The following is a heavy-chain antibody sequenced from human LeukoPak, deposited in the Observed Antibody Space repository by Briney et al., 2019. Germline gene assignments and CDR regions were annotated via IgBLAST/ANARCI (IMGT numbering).Heavy chain of an antibody. V-gene: IGHV4-39*07. CDR2: IYYSGST. D-gene: IGHD3-10*01. J-gene: IGHJ3*02. CDR3: ARDPGHGRGVTAPSFAFDI. CDR1: GGSISSSSYY. Sequence: SETLSLTCTVSGGSISSSSYYWGWIRQPPGKGLEWIGSIYYSGSTYYNPSLKSRVTISVDTSKNQFSLKLSSVTAADTAVYYCARDPGHGRGVTAPSFAFDIWGQGTMVTVSS.